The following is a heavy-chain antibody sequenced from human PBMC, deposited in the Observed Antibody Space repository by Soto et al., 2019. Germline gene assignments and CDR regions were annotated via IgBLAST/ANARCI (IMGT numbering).Heavy chain of an antibody. J-gene: IGHJ6*02. CDR1: GFTFSAYA. CDR3: PVGIYYYGWDG. V-gene: IGHV3-23*01. D-gene: IGHD6-13*01. Sequence: EVQLLESGGGLVQPGGSLRLYCAASGFTFSAYAMIWVRQAPGKGLEWVSTMSSRGDSTYYADSVKGRFTISRDNSKNTVYLQMNNLRAEDTARYLCPVGIYYYGWDGWGQGTTVTVSS. CDR2: MSSRGDST.